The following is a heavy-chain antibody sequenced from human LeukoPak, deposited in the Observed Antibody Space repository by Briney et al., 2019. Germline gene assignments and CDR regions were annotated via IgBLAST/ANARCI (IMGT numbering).Heavy chain of an antibody. J-gene: IGHJ4*02. CDR2: ISGSGITT. Sequence: PGGSLRLSCAASGFPFSSYAMSWVRQAPGGGLEWVSGISGSGITTTYADSVKGRFTISRDTSKNTLYLQLNSLRAEDTAVYFCATAGYSGYNSMFEYWGQGTLVTVSS. D-gene: IGHD5-12*01. V-gene: IGHV3-23*01. CDR3: ATAGYSGYNSMFEY. CDR1: GFPFSSYA.